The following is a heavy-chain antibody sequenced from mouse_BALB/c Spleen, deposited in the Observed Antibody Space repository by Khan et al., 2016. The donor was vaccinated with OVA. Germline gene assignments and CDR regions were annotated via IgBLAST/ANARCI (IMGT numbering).Heavy chain of an antibody. CDR3: ARRGYDYGRGALFAY. V-gene: IGHV2-2*02. CDR1: GFSLTNYS. D-gene: IGHD2-4*01. Sequence: QVQLKQSGPGLVQPSQSLSITCTVSGFSLTNYSVHWVRQSPGNGLEWLGVIWSAGSTDYNAAFISRLTIRKDNSRSQVFFKLNSLQPNDTARYYCARRGYDYGRGALFAYWGQGTLVTISA. J-gene: IGHJ3*01. CDR2: IWSAGST.